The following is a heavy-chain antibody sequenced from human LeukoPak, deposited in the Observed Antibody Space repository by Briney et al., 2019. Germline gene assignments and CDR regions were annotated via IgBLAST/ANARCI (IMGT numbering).Heavy chain of an antibody. J-gene: IGHJ3*02. CDR1: GFTFSGFA. V-gene: IGHV3-73*01. D-gene: IGHD3-22*01. CDR3: SRYDLSGPPM. Sequence: PGGSLKLSCAASGFTFSGFAIHWVRQASGKGLEWVGHIRSKTNSYATAYTASVRGRFTISRDDSEKTAYLQMNSLKIEDTAVYYCSRYDLSGPPMWGQGTLVTVSS. CDR2: IRSKTNSYAT.